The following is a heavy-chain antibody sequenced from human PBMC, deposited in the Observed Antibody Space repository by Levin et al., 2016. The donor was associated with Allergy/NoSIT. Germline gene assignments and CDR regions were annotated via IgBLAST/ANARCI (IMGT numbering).Heavy chain of an antibody. CDR2: IYYSGTT. V-gene: IGHV4-59*01. CDR3: ARDRSRPYGMDV. Sequence: SETLSLTCTVSRGSIKNYYWSWIRQPPGKGLEWIGYIYYSGTTNYNPSLKSRVTISVDTSKNQFSLKLSSVTAADTAVYYCARDRSRPYGMDVWGQGTTVTVSS. CDR1: RGSIKNYY. J-gene: IGHJ6*02.